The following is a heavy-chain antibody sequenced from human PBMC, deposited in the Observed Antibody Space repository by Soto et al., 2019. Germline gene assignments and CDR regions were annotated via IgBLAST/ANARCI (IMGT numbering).Heavy chain of an antibody. CDR2: INSDGNTT. J-gene: IGHJ5*02. Sequence: EVHLVESGGGLVQPGGSLRVSCAASGFPFSSYWMHWVRQAPGKGLEWASRINSDGNTTTYADSVKDLFTISRDNAKNTLYLPMNSLRAEDTAVYFCAREVYCSGGSCSGRWFDPWGQGTLVTVSS. V-gene: IGHV3-74*01. D-gene: IGHD2-15*01. CDR3: AREVYCSGGSCSGRWFDP. CDR1: GFPFSSYW.